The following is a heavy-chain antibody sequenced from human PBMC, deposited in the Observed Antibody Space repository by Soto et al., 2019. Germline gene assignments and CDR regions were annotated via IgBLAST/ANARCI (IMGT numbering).Heavy chain of an antibody. CDR1: GGSISSGDYY. V-gene: IGHV4-30-4*01. CDR3: ARDCSGGSCYGVVY. CDR2: IYYSGST. Sequence: SETLSLTCTVSGGSISSGDYYWSWIRQPPGKGLEWIGYIYYSGSTYYNPSLKSRVTISVDTSKNQFSLKLSSVTAADTAVYYCARDCSGGSCYGVVYWGQGTLVTVSS. D-gene: IGHD2-15*01. J-gene: IGHJ4*02.